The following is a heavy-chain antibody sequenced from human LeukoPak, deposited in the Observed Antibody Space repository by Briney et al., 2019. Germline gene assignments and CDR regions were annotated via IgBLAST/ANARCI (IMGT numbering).Heavy chain of an antibody. Sequence: GGSLRLSCVVSGFTFSSYAMHWVRQAPGKGLEWVTIIWYDGSNKYYADSVKGRFTISRDNSKSTLYLQMNSLRAEDMAVYYCARAGGDYGDYVPLDYWGQGTLVTVSS. CDR2: IWYDGSNK. D-gene: IGHD4-17*01. CDR3: ARAGGDYGDYVPLDY. J-gene: IGHJ4*02. CDR1: GFTFSSYA. V-gene: IGHV3-33*01.